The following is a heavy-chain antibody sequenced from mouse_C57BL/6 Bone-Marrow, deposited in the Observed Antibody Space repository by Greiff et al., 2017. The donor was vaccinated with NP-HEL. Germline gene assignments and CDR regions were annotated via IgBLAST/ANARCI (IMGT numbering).Heavy chain of an antibody. D-gene: IGHD1-1*01. J-gene: IGHJ4*01. Sequence: QVQLQQSGAELVRPGASVTLSCKASGYTFTDYEMHWVKQTPVHGLEWIGAIDPETGGTAYNQKFKGKAILTADKSSSTAYMELRSLTSEDSAVYYCTRFDTTVVATPYYAMDYWGQGTSVTVSS. CDR1: GYTFTDYE. V-gene: IGHV1-15*01. CDR2: IDPETGGT. CDR3: TRFDTTVVATPYYAMDY.